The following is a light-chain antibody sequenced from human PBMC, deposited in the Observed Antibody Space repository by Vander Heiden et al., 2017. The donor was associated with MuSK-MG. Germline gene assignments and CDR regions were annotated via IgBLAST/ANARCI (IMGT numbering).Light chain of an antibody. J-gene: IGKJ2*04. CDR2: KAS. V-gene: IGKV1-5*03. CDR1: QSISSW. Sequence: DIQMPQSPSTLSASVGDRVTITCRASQSISSWLAWYQQKPGKAPKLLIYKASSLESGVPSRFSGSGSGTEFTLTISSLQPDDFATYYCQQDNSYKCSFGQGTKLEIK. CDR3: QQDNSYKCS.